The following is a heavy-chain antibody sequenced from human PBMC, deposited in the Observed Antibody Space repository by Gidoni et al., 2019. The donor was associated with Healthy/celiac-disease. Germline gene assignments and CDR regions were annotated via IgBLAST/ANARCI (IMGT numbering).Heavy chain of an antibody. CDR2: SNHSGST. Sequence: QVQLQQWGAGLLKPSETLSLTCAVYGGSFSGYYWSWIRQPPGKGLEWIGESNHSGSTNYNPSLKSRVTISVDTSKNQFSLKLSSVTAADTAVYYCARGKGAARLRWFDPWGQGTLVTVSS. CDR3: ARGKGAARLRWFDP. CDR1: GGSFSGYY. J-gene: IGHJ5*02. V-gene: IGHV4-34*01. D-gene: IGHD6-6*01.